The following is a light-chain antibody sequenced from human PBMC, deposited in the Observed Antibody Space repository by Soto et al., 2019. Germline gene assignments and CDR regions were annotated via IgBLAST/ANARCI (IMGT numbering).Light chain of an antibody. CDR2: YDR. J-gene: IGLJ3*02. CDR1: SGRES. V-gene: IGLV3-21*01. Sequence: SYELTQPPSVSVAPGEAARITCGGNSGRESVHWYQQKPGQAPVLVIYYDRDRPSGIPERFSGSNSGNTATLTISRVEAGDEADYYCQVRETSSGHWVFGGGTKLTVL. CDR3: QVRETSSGHWV.